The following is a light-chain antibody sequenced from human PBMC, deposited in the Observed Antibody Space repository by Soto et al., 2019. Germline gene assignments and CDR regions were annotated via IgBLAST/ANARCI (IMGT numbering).Light chain of an antibody. CDR2: EVT. J-gene: IGLJ1*01. CDR1: SGDIGGYNY. V-gene: IGLV2-14*01. CDR3: SSYAGSDTHYV. Sequence: QSALTQPASVSGSPGQSITISCTGTSGDIGGYNYVSWYQQHPGKAPKLLISEVTNRPSGVSNRFSGSKSGNTASLTISGLQAEDEADYYCSSYAGSDTHYVFGTGTKLTVL.